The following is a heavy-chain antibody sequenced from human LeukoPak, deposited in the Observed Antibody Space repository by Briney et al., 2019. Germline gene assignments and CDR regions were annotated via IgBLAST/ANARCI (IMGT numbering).Heavy chain of an antibody. V-gene: IGHV3-53*01. CDR2: IHKDGST. CDR3: AALARDY. D-gene: IGHD3-3*02. J-gene: IGHJ4*02. Sequence: GGSLRLSCAASGFIVSSNYMTWVRQAPGEGVEWVSVIHKDGSTYYTDSVKGRFTISRDNSKNTLYLQMNSLRVEDTAVYYCAALARDYWGQGTLVTVSS. CDR1: GFIVSSNY.